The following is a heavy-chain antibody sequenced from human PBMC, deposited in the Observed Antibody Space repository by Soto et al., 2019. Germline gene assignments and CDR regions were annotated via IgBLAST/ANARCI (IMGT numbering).Heavy chain of an antibody. CDR3: ARGPPHCGGDCYEDTYDI. CDR2: IYYSGST. V-gene: IGHV4-59*01. Sequence: SETLSLTCTVSGGSISSYYWSWIRQPPGKGLEWIGYIYYSGSTNYNPSLKSRVTISVDTSKNQFSLKLSSVTAADTAVYYCARGPPHCGGDCYEDTYDIWGRGTMVTVSS. D-gene: IGHD2-21*02. CDR1: GGSISSYY. J-gene: IGHJ3*02.